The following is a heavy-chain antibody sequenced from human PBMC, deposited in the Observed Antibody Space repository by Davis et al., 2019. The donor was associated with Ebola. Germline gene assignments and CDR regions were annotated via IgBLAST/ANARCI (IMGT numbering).Heavy chain of an antibody. CDR3: AKGVWYSSGWYQDPQLDY. CDR2: ISNSGGYT. D-gene: IGHD6-19*01. CDR1: GFSFSSYA. Sequence: GESLKISCAASGFSFSSYAMSWVRQAPGVGLEWVSAISNSGGYTYYAVSVKGRFTISRDNSKNTLYLHMNSLRAEDTAVYYCAKGVWYSSGWYQDPQLDYWGQGTLVTVSS. J-gene: IGHJ4*02. V-gene: IGHV3-23*01.